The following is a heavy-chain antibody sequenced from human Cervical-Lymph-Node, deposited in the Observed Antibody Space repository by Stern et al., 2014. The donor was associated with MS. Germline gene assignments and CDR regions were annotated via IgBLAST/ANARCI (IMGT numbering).Heavy chain of an antibody. J-gene: IGHJ5*02. CDR1: GDSVSSATYH. Sequence: VQLEESGPGLVKPSETLSLTCAVSGDSVSSATYHWNWIRQAPGKGLEWIAYIYNSGSINYNPSLKSRVTMSVDTSKNHFSLKLSSVTAADTAVYYCARGKRVSASRAIWFDPWGQGTLVTVSS. D-gene: IGHD6-6*01. CDR2: IYNSGSI. CDR3: ARGKRVSASRAIWFDP. V-gene: IGHV4-61*03.